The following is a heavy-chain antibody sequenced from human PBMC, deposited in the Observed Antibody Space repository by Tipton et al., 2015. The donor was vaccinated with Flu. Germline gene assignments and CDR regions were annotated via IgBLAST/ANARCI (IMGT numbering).Heavy chain of an antibody. Sequence: TLSLTCTVSGDSISDYCWSWIRQTPGKGLEWIGYIYHSGSTNYNPSLKSRVTISVDTSKNQFSLRLSSVTAADTAVYYCAKIGYCTSTTCYYNWFDPWGQGTLVTVSS. D-gene: IGHD2-2*03. V-gene: IGHV4-59*01. CDR2: IYHSGST. CDR3: AKIGYCTSTTCYYNWFDP. CDR1: GDSISDYC. J-gene: IGHJ5*02.